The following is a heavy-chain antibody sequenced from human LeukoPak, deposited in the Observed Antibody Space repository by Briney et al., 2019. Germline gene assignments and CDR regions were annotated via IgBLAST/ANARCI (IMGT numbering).Heavy chain of an antibody. V-gene: IGHV3-30*07. J-gene: IGHJ4*02. CDR3: ARDRTPNWSAYSNPTFHY. Sequence: GGSLCLSCAASGFTFSTYAIHWIRQAPGKGLEWVAVISYDGTNKNYADSEKSRFTISRDNSKNTLYLQLNSLRAEYTAVYYCARDRTPNWSAYSNPTFHYWGQGTLVTVSS. CDR1: GFTFSTYA. CDR2: ISYDGTNK. D-gene: IGHD4-11*01.